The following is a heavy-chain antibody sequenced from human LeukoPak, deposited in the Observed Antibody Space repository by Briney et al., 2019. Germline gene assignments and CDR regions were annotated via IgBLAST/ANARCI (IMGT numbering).Heavy chain of an antibody. Sequence: SGGSLRLSCAASGFTFSSYAMSWVRQAPGKGLEWVSAISGSGGSTYYADSVKGRFTVSRDNSKNTLYLQMNSLRAEDTAVYYCANYGSGKIDYWGQGTLVTVSS. V-gene: IGHV3-23*01. CDR1: GFTFSSYA. J-gene: IGHJ4*02. CDR3: ANYGSGKIDY. D-gene: IGHD3-10*01. CDR2: ISGSGGST.